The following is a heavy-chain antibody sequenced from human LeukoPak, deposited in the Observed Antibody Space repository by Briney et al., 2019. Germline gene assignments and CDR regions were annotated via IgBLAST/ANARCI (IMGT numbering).Heavy chain of an antibody. J-gene: IGHJ4*02. CDR2: IYTCGST. Sequence: PSETLSLTCTVSGGSISSYYWSWIRQPAGKGLDWIGRIYTCGSTNYNPSLKSRVTMSVDTSKNHFSLKLSSVTAADTAVYYCARDRITIFGVVVDWGQGTLVTVSP. CDR1: GGSISSYY. CDR3: ARDRITIFGVVVD. V-gene: IGHV4-4*07. D-gene: IGHD3-3*01.